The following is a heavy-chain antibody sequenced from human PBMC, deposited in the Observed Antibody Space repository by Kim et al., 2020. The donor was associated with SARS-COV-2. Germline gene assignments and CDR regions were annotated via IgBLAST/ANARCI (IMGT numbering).Heavy chain of an antibody. J-gene: IGHJ4*02. CDR3: ARDSESRVLCGGDCPFDY. V-gene: IGHV7-4-1*02. Sequence: ASVKVSCKASGYTFTSYAMNWVRQAPGQGLEWMGWINTNTGNPTYAQGFTGRFVFSLDTSVSTAYLQISSLKAEDTAVYYCARDSESRVLCGGDCPFDYWGQGTLVTVSS. CDR1: GYTFTSYA. CDR2: INTNTGNP. D-gene: IGHD2-21*01.